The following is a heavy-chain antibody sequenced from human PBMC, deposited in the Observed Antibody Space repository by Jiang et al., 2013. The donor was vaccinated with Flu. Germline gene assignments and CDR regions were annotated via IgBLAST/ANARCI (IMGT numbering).Heavy chain of an antibody. J-gene: IGHJ4*02. CDR3: ASRRGVALDY. V-gene: IGHV3-11*04. D-gene: IGHD3-10*01. CDR2: STI. Sequence: STIYYADSVKGRFTISRDNAKNSLYLQMNSLRAEDTAVYYCASRRGVALDYWGQGTLVTVSS.